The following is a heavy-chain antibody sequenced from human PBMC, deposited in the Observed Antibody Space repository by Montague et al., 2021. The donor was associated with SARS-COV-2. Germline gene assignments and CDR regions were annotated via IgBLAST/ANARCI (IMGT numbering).Heavy chain of an antibody. CDR1: GFSLSSGGVG. D-gene: IGHD3-10*01. Sequence: PALVKPTQTLTLTCTFSGFSLSSGGVGVGWIRQPPGKALEWVALIYWDDDKRYSPSLKSRLTMTKDTSGNQVYLTMTNMDPVDTATYYCAHYYYGSGTYFDFDYWGQGTLVTVSS. V-gene: IGHV2-5*02. CDR2: IYWDDDK. CDR3: AHYYYGSGTYFDFDY. J-gene: IGHJ4*02.